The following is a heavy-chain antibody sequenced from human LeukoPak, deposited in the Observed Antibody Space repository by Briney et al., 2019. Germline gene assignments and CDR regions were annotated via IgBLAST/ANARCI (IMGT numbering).Heavy chain of an antibody. CDR2: INHSGST. Sequence: GSLRLSCAASGFTFSSYSMNWVRQAPGKGLEWIGEINHSGSTNYNPSLKSRVTISVDTSKNQFSLKLSSVTAADTAVYYCATRKNYYGSGIHDPWGQGTLVTVSS. J-gene: IGHJ5*02. CDR3: ATRKNYYGSGIHDP. V-gene: IGHV4-34*08. CDR1: GFTFSSYS. D-gene: IGHD3-10*01.